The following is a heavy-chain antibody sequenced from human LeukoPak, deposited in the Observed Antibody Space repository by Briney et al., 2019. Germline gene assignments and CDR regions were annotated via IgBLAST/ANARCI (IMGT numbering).Heavy chain of an antibody. V-gene: IGHV3-48*04. J-gene: IGHJ3*02. CDR3: ARDHSGSFPSYAFDI. CDR1: GFTFSSYT. D-gene: IGHD1-26*01. CDR2: IGTSSTTI. Sequence: PGGSLRLSCAASGFTFSSYTMNWVRQPPGKGLEWVSNIGTSSTTIYYADSVKGRFTISRDNAKNSLYLQMNSLRAEDTAVYYCARDHSGSFPSYAFDIWGQGTMVTVSS.